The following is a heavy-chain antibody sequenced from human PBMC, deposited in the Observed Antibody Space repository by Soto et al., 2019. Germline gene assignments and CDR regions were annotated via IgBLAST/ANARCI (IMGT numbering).Heavy chain of an antibody. V-gene: IGHV1-69*13. CDR2: IIPIFGTA. CDR3: ARGGGLRSLRKAVDI. J-gene: IGHJ3*02. CDR1: VCTFSSYA. D-gene: IGHD4-17*01. Sequence: SVKFSFKASVCTFSSYAISWVRQAPLQVLEWMGGIIPIFGTADYAQKFQGRVTIIADESTSTAYMELGRLRSEDPAVYYCARGGGLRSLRKAVDIGGQGKRVTVSS.